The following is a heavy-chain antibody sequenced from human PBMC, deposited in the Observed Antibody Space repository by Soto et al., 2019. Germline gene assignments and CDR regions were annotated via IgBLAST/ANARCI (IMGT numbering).Heavy chain of an antibody. J-gene: IGHJ4*02. CDR3: ANLGGSYCSGGSCRQRFDY. CDR1: GGTFSSYA. Sequence: GASVKVSCKASGGTFSSYAISWVRQAPGQGLEWMGGIIPIFGTANYAQKFQGRVTITADESTSTAYMELNSLRAEDTAVYYCANLGGSYCSGGSCRQRFDYWGQGTLVTVSS. V-gene: IGHV1-69*13. D-gene: IGHD2-15*01. CDR2: IIPIFGTA.